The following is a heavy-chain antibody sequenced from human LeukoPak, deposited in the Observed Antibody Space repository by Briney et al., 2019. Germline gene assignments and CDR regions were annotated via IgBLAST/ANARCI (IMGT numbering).Heavy chain of an antibody. CDR3: ARSAPGSTGWSFGFDY. D-gene: IGHD6-19*01. CDR2: ISSSGSTI. Sequence: GGSLRLSCAASGFIFSSYEMNWVRQAPGKGLEWVSYISSSGSTIYYADSVKGRFTISRDNSKNTLYLQMNSLRAEGTAVYYCARSAPGSTGWSFGFDYWGQGTLVTVSS. J-gene: IGHJ4*02. V-gene: IGHV3-48*03. CDR1: GFIFSSYE.